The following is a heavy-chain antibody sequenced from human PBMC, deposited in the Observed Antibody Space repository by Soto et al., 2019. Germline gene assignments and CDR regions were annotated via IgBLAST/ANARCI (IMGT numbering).Heavy chain of an antibody. V-gene: IGHV4-39*01. CDR2: IYYSGST. Sequence: SETLSLTCTGPGGSISSSSFYWGWIRQPPGKGLEWIGSIYYSGSTYYNPSLKSRVTISVDTSKNQFSLKLSSVTAADTAVYYCARRLYYDSSGFEGGGMDVWGQGTTVT. CDR3: ARRLYYDSSGFEGGGMDV. J-gene: IGHJ6*02. D-gene: IGHD3-22*01. CDR1: GGSISSSSFY.